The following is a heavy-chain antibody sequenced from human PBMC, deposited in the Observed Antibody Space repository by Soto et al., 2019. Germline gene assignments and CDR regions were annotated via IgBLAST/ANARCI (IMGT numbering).Heavy chain of an antibody. CDR3: ARGESLWFGGYYYSYMDV. CDR1: GFTFSSSC. CDR2: IKSDGSST. Sequence: GGSLRLSCAAFGFTFSSSCMDWVGQAPGKGLVWVSRIKSDGSSTSYADSVKGRFTISRDNAKNTLYLQMNSLRAEDTAVYYCARGESLWFGGYYYSYMDVWGKGTTVTVSS. J-gene: IGHJ6*03. D-gene: IGHD3-10*01. V-gene: IGHV3-74*01.